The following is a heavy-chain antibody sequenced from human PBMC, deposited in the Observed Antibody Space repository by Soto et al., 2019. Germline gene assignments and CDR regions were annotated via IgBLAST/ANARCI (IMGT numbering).Heavy chain of an antibody. CDR2: IIPIFGTA. J-gene: IGHJ4*02. V-gene: IGHV1-69*13. Sequence: ASVKVSCKASGGTFSSYAISWVRQAPGQGLEWMGGIIPIFGTANYAQKFQGRVTITADESTSTAYMELSSLRSEDTAVYYCARVTDETPVAVLRKYYFDYWGQGTLVTVSS. CDR1: GGTFSSYA. CDR3: ARVTDETPVAVLRKYYFDY. D-gene: IGHD6-19*01.